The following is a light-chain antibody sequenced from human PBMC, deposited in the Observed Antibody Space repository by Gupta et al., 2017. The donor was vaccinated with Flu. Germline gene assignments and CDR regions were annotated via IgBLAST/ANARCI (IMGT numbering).Light chain of an antibody. V-gene: IGKV3-11*01. J-gene: IGKJ4*01. CDR1: QSVSSY. CDR2: DAS. Sequence: IVFPQSPATLSLSPGERATLSCRARQSVSSYLAWYQQKPGQAPRLLIYDASNRDTGIPARFSGSGYGTDFTLTISSREPEDFAVYYCQQRTNWPPITFGGGTKVEIK. CDR3: QQRTNWPPIT.